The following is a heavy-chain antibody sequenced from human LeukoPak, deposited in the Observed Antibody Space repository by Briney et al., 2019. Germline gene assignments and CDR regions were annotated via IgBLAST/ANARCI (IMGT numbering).Heavy chain of an antibody. V-gene: IGHV1-2*02. D-gene: IGHD2-15*01. CDR1: GYTFAGYY. CDR3: ARDPPYCSGGSCYSGNYFDY. J-gene: IGHJ4*02. CDR2: INPNSGGT. Sequence: ASVKVSCKASGYTFAGYYMHWVRQAPGQGLEWMGWINPNSGGTNYAQKFQGRVTMTRDMSTSTVYMELSSLRSEDTAVYYCARDPPYCSGGSCYSGNYFDYWGQGTLVTVSS.